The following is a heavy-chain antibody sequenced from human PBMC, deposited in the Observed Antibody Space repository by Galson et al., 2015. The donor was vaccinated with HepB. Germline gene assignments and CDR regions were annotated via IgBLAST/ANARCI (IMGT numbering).Heavy chain of an antibody. V-gene: IGHV4-34*01. CDR1: GGSFSGYY. Sequence: ETLSLTCAVYGGSFSGYYWSWIRQPPGKGLEWIGEINHSGSTNYNPSLKSRVTISVDTSKNQFSLKLSSVTAADTAVYYCARVGALVGATVVLGLPYYFDYWGQGTLVTVSS. J-gene: IGHJ4*02. D-gene: IGHD1-26*01. CDR3: ARVGALVGATVVLGLPYYFDY. CDR2: INHSGST.